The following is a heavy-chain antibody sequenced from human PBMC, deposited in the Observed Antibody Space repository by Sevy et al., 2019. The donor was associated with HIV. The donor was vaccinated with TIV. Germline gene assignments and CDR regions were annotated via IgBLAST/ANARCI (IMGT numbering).Heavy chain of an antibody. Sequence: ASVKVSCKASGYTFTSYGISWVRQAPGQGLEWMGWISAYNGNTNYAQKLQGRVTMTTDTSTSTAYMELGSLRSDDTAVYYCARDARAGYCSSTSCPEGSNWFDPWGQGTLVTVSS. CDR2: ISAYNGNT. D-gene: IGHD2-2*01. CDR1: GYTFTSYG. CDR3: ARDARAGYCSSTSCPEGSNWFDP. V-gene: IGHV1-18*01. J-gene: IGHJ5*02.